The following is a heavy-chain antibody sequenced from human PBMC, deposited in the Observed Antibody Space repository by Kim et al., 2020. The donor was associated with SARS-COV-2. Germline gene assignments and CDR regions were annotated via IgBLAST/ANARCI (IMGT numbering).Heavy chain of an antibody. D-gene: IGHD2-2*01. CDR3: SSSGWAAAIPAVYMD. J-gene: IGHJ6*03. CDR1: GFTFSDYY. V-gene: IGHV3-11*01. CDR2: ISSSGSTI. Sequence: GGSLRLSCAASGFTFSDYYMSWIRQAPGKGLEWVAYISSSGSTIYYAYAVKGRGTISMYSAKTSMYLQLNIMSAENADVYYYSSSGWAAAIPAVYMD.